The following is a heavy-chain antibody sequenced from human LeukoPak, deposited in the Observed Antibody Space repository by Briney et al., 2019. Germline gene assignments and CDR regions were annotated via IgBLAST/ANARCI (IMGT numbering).Heavy chain of an antibody. J-gene: IGHJ6*02. CDR3: ARDKYSGYDGGMDV. V-gene: IGHV3-30*03. CDR1: GFTFSPFG. Sequence: GGSLRLSCAASGFTFSPFGMHWVRQAPGKGLEWVAVISYDGTNRHYADSVKGRFTISRDNSKNTLYLQMNSLRAEDTAVYYCARDKYSGYDGGMDVWGQGTTVTVSS. D-gene: IGHD5-12*01. CDR2: ISYDGTNR.